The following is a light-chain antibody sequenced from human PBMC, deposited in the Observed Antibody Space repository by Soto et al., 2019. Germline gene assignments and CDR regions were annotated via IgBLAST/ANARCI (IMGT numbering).Light chain of an antibody. J-gene: IGKJ1*01. Sequence: DIHMTQSPSTLSASVGDRVTITCRASHSISIWLAWYQQKPGRAPNLLIYGTSSLESGVPSRFSGSGSGTEYTRTISSLQPDNFATYYCQHYNDYSWTLGPGTKVEIK. CDR3: QHYNDYSWT. CDR1: HSISIW. V-gene: IGKV1-5*03. CDR2: GTS.